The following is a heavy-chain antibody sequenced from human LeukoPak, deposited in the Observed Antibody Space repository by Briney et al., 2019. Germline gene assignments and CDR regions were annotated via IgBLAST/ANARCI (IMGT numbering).Heavy chain of an antibody. V-gene: IGHV4-30-4*08. CDR2: IYYSGST. Sequence: PSQALSLTCTVSGGSISSGDYYWSWIRQPPGKGVEWIGYIYYSGSTYYNPSLKSRVTISVDTSKNQFSLKLSSVTAADTAVYYCARDKAVYAIGGRMEYYYYMDVWAKGPRSPSP. J-gene: IGHJ6*03. CDR3: ARDKAVYAIGGRMEYYYYMDV. D-gene: IGHD2-8*01. CDR1: GGSISSGDYY.